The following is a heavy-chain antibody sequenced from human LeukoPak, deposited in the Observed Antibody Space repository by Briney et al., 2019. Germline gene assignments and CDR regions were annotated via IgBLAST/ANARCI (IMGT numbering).Heavy chain of an antibody. CDR3: ARDRGSTTYYYYYMDV. CDR2: IGTAGDT. J-gene: IGHJ6*03. D-gene: IGHD2-2*01. V-gene: IGHV3-13*01. Sequence: GGSLRLSCAASGFTFSSYDMHWVRQATGKGLEWVSAIGTAGDTYYPGSVRGRFTISRENAKNSLYLQMNSLRAGDTAVYYCARDRGSTTYYYYYMDVWGKGTTVTVSS. CDR1: GFTFSSYD.